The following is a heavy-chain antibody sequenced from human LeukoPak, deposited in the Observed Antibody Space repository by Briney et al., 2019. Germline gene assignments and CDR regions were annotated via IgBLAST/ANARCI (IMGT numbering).Heavy chain of an antibody. V-gene: IGHV3-23*01. Sequence: PGGSPRLSCAASGFTFSSYAMNWVRQAPGKGLEWVSAISGSGAGTYYADSVKGRFTISRDNSKNTLYLQMNSLRAEDTAVYYCAKEVSRVTTFYFDYWGQGTLVTVSS. CDR1: GFTFSSYA. CDR3: AKEVSRVTTFYFDY. J-gene: IGHJ4*02. CDR2: ISGSGAGT. D-gene: IGHD4-17*01.